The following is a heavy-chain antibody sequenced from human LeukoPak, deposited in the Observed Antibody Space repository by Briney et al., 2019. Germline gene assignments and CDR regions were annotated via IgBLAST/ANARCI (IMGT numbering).Heavy chain of an antibody. D-gene: IGHD2-2*01. Sequence: SETLSLTCAVYGGSFSGYSWSWIRQPPGKGLEWIGYIYHSGSTYYNPSLKSRVTISVDRSKNQFSLKLSSVTAADTAVYYCARGDCSSTSCYYDYWGQGTLVTVSS. CDR1: GGSFSGYS. V-gene: IGHV4-30-2*01. CDR2: IYHSGST. J-gene: IGHJ4*02. CDR3: ARGDCSSTSCYYDY.